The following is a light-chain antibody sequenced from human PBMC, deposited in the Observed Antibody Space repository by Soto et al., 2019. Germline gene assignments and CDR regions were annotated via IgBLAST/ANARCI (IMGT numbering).Light chain of an antibody. CDR3: SSYTSTSFVV. CDR1: SSDVGGYNS. V-gene: IGLV2-14*01. Sequence: SALTQPASVSGSPGQSITFSCTGTSSDVGGYNSVSWYQQHPGKAPKLMIYDVSHRPSGVSNRFSGSKSGNTASLTISGLQAEDEADYYCSSYTSTSFVVFGGGTKLTVL. J-gene: IGLJ2*01. CDR2: DVS.